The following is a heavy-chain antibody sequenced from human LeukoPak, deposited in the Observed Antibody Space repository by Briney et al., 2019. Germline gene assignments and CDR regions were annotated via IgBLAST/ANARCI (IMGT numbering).Heavy chain of an antibody. J-gene: IGHJ6*03. V-gene: IGHV3-7*01. CDR2: IKQDGSEK. CDR1: GFTFSVYW. D-gene: IGHD2-2*01. Sequence: GGSLRLSCAASGFTFSVYWMTWVRQAPGKGLEWVANIKQDGSEKYYVDSVKGRFTISRDNAKNSLYLQVNSLRVEDTAVYYCARGRNCTGTSCSISFYYYMDVWGKGTTVTVSS. CDR3: ARGRNCTGTSCSISFYYYMDV.